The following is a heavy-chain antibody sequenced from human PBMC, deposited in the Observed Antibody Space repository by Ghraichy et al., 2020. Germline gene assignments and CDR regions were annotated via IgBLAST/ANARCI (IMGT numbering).Heavy chain of an antibody. CDR1: GFTLSNYA. CDR3: ARDGGY. CDR2: ISSDGNNQ. Sequence: GESLHISCAASGFTLSNYAMHWVRQAPGKGLEWVAVISSDGNNQYYADSVKGRFTISSDNSKNTLYLQMNSLRSDDTAVYYCARDGGYWGQGTLVTVSS. J-gene: IGHJ4*02. V-gene: IGHV3-30*04. D-gene: IGHD3-16*01.